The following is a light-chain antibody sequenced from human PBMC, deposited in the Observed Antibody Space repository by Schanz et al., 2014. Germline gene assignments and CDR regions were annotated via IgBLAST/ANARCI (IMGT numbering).Light chain of an antibody. Sequence: EIVLTQSPATLSLSPGERATLSCRASQSVSDNLAWYQHKPGQAPRLLIYGASTRATGIPARFSGGGSGTEFTLTISSLQSEDFGVYYCQQYNNWPPLYTFGQGTKLEIK. J-gene: IGKJ2*01. V-gene: IGKV3-15*01. CDR3: QQYNNWPPLYT. CDR2: GAS. CDR1: QSVSDN.